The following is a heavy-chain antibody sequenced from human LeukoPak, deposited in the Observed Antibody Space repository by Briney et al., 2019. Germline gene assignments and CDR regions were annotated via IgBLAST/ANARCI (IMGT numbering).Heavy chain of an antibody. Sequence: PSETLSLTCTVSGGSISSYYWSWIRQPAGKGLEWIRRIYTSGSTNYNPSLKSQVTMSVDTSKNQFSLKLSSVTAADTAVYYCARDLPTTVTTGWFDPWGQGTLVTVSS. J-gene: IGHJ5*02. D-gene: IGHD4-11*01. CDR1: GGSISSYY. V-gene: IGHV4-4*07. CDR3: ARDLPTTVTTGWFDP. CDR2: IYTSGST.